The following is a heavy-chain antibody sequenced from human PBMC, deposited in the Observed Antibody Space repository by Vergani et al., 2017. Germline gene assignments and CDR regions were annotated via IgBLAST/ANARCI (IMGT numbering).Heavy chain of an antibody. D-gene: IGHD5-18*01. CDR2: IRNKAYGVTT. CDR3: SRGRGYSFGYSDY. Sequence: EVQLVESGGGLVPPGRSLRLSCAASGFSFGDYAMTWVRQAPGKGLEWVAFIRNKAYGVTTEYAVSVKGRFTISRDDSKRLAYLQLSGLKTEDTAVYFCSRGRGYSFGYSDYWGQGTLVTVSS. CDR1: GFSFGDYA. V-gene: IGHV3-49*04. J-gene: IGHJ4*02.